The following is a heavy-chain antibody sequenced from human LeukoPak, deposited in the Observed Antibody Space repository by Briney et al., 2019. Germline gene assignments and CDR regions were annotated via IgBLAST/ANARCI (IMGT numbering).Heavy chain of an antibody. D-gene: IGHD6-19*01. Sequence: SVKVSCKASGGTFSSYAISWVRQAPGQELEWMGGIIPIFGTANYAQKFQGRVTITADESTSTAYMELSSLRSEDTAVYYCARDTAVAGRGYDYWGQGTLVTVSS. CDR3: ARDTAVAGRGYDY. V-gene: IGHV1-69*13. CDR1: GGTFSSYA. J-gene: IGHJ4*02. CDR2: IIPIFGTA.